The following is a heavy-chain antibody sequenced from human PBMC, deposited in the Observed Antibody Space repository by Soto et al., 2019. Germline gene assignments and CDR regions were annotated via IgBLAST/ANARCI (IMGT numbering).Heavy chain of an antibody. J-gene: IGHJ5*02. D-gene: IGHD3-16*01. CDR3: ARVGGINWFDP. CDR2: IYYSWSP. Sequence: QVQLQESGPGLVKPAQTLSLTGTVSGGSISSGRYYWSWIRQHPGKGLERIGYIYYSWSPYYNPSLNSRVTIAVDTSKNQFSLKLSSAPAADTAVYYCARVGGINWFDPWGQGTLVTVSS. V-gene: IGHV4-31*03. CDR1: GGSISSGRYY.